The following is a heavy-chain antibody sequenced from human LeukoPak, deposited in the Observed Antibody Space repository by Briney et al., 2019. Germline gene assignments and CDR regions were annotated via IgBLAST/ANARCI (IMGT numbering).Heavy chain of an antibody. CDR1: GFTFSSYS. V-gene: IGHV3-21*01. J-gene: IGHJ5*02. Sequence: GGSLRLSCAASGFTFSSYSMNWVRQAPGKGLEWVSSISSSSYIYYADSVKGRFTISRDNAKNSLYLQMNSPRAEDTAVYYCARGIAAAGTVGTWGQGTLVTVSS. CDR3: ARGIAAAGTVGT. D-gene: IGHD6-13*01. CDR2: ISSSSYI.